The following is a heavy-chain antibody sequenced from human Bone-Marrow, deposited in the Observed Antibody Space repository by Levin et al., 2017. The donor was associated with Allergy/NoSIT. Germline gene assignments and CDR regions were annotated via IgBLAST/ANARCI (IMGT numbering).Heavy chain of an antibody. Sequence: SQTLSLPCTVSGGSISSYYWSWIRQPPGKGLEWIGYIYYSGSTNYNPSLKSRVTISVDTSKNQFSLKLSSVTAADTAVYYCASSVAAFNRAYYYYGMDVWGQGTTVTVSS. CDR3: ASSVAAFNRAYYYYGMDV. CDR2: IYYSGST. J-gene: IGHJ6*02. V-gene: IGHV4-59*08. CDR1: GGSISSYY. D-gene: IGHD2-15*01.